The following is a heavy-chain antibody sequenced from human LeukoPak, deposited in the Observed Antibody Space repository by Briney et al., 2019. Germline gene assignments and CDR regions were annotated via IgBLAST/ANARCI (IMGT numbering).Heavy chain of an antibody. CDR3: AKVHYDSSGYYLYYFDY. CDR2: ISGSCGCR. CDR1: GFTFSSYA. Sequence: PGGSLRLACAAAGFTFSSYAMSWVRQAPGNGLEWVSAISGSCGCRDYADSVKVPVTSSRDNSKNTLYLKMNSLRAEDTAVYYCAKVHYDSSGYYLYYFDYWGQGTLVTVSS. V-gene: IGHV3-23*01. J-gene: IGHJ4*02. D-gene: IGHD3-22*01.